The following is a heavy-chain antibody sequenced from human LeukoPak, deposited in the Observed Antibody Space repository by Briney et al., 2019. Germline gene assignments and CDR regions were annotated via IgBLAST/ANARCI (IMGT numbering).Heavy chain of an antibody. V-gene: IGHV3-49*04. J-gene: IGHJ5*02. Sequence: PGRSLRLSCTASGFTFGDYAMSWVRQAPGKGLEWVGFIRRKAYGGTTEYAASVKGRFTISRDDSKSIAYLQMNSPKTEDTAVYYCTSIPLGGGSGMKKGFDPWGQGTLVTVSS. D-gene: IGHD3-10*01. CDR2: IRRKAYGGTT. CDR1: GFTFGDYA. CDR3: TSIPLGGGSGMKKGFDP.